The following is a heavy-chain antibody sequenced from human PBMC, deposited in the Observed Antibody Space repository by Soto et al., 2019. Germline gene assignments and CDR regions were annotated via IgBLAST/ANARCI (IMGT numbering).Heavy chain of an antibody. J-gene: IGHJ4*02. D-gene: IGHD3-16*01. CDR3: AREEGASLEFDY. V-gene: IGHV4-4*02. CDR1: SGSISSSNW. CDR2: IYHSGST. Sequence: QVQLQQSGPGLVKPSGTLSLTCAVSSGSISSSNWWSWVRQPPGKGREWIGEIYHSGSTNYNPSLKGGVNMSLDKSKDQFSLQLSCVTAADTAVYYWAREEGASLEFDYWGQGTLVTVSS.